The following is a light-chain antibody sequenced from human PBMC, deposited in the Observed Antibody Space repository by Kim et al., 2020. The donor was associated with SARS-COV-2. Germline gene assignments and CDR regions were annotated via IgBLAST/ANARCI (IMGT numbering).Light chain of an antibody. CDR3: QQYNGYVLT. CDR2: KAS. CDR1: QSIHSW. V-gene: IGKV1-5*03. J-gene: IGKJ4*01. Sequence: DIQMTQSPSTLSASVGDRVTITCRASQSIHSWLAWYQQKPGKAPKLLIYKASSLESGVPSRFSGSGSGTEFTLTISSLQPDDFATYYCQQYNGYVLTFGGGTKVEI.